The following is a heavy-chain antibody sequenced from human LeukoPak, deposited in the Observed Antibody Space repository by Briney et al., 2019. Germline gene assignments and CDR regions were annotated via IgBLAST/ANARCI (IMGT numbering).Heavy chain of an antibody. V-gene: IGHV3-33*06. J-gene: IGHJ4*02. D-gene: IGHD4-17*01. Sequence: GGSLRLSCAASGFTFSSYGMHWVRQAPGKGLEWVAVRWYHGSNKYYADSVKGRFTISRDNSKNTLYLQMNSLTAEDTAVYYCAKASYGDTTLTDYWGQGTLVTVSS. CDR1: GFTFSSYG. CDR3: AKASYGDTTLTDY. CDR2: RWYHGSNK.